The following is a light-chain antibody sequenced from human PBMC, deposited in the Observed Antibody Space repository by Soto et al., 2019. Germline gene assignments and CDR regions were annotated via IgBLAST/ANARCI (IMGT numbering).Light chain of an antibody. J-gene: IGKJ1*01. V-gene: IGKV3-15*01. CDR1: QSVSSN. Sequence: EIVMTQSPVTLSVSPGERATLSCRASQSVSSNLAWFQQKPGQAPRLLIYGASTGAIGTPAKFSGSGSGTEFTLTIGGLQSEDFAVYYCQQYNNWPRTFGQGTKVDIK. CDR3: QQYNNWPRT. CDR2: GAS.